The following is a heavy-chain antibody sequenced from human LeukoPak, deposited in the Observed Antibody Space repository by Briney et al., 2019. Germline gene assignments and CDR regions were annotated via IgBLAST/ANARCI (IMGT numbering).Heavy chain of an antibody. D-gene: IGHD4-23*01. V-gene: IGHV3-23*01. CDR1: EFTFSTFA. J-gene: IGHJ5*02. Sequence: GGSLRLSCAASEFTFSTFAMSWVRQAPGKGLEWVSTIDHSAGSTYYADSVKGRFTISRDNSKNTLYLQMNSLRAEDTAVYYCAKAIMVTTLVDWFDPWGQGTLVTVSS. CDR2: IDHSAGST. CDR3: AKAIMVTTLVDWFDP.